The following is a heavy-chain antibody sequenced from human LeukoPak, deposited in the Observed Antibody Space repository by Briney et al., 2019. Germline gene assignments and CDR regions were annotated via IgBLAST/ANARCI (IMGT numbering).Heavy chain of an antibody. D-gene: IGHD6-13*01. Sequence: ASVKVSCKASGYTFTSYGISWVRQAPGQGLEWMGWISAYNGNTNYAQKLQGRVTMTTDTSTSTAYMELRSLRSDDTAVYYCARWGIAAAGTGGDWFDPWGQGTLVTASS. CDR1: GYTFTSYG. CDR3: ARWGIAAAGTGGDWFDP. V-gene: IGHV1-18*01. J-gene: IGHJ5*02. CDR2: ISAYNGNT.